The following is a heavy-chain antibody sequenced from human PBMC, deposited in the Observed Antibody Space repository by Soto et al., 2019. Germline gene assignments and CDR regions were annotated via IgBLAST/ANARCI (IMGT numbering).Heavy chain of an antibody. V-gene: IGHV1-69*01. CDR1: GGPFTRYA. CDR3: ARGMRPGQKANPYAIQI. D-gene: IGHD2-2*01. Sequence: QAQLVQSGPEVRKPGSSVRVSCRASGGPFTRYAANWVRQAPGQGLEWKAGITPIAETTNYALKFRFRLYITGDESTNTVHMELKRLTSEDTAVYFCARGMRPGQKANPYAIQIWGQ. J-gene: IGHJ3*02. CDR2: ITPIAETT.